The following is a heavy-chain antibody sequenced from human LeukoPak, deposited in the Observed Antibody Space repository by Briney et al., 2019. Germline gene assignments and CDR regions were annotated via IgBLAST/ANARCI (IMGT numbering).Heavy chain of an antibody. CDR1: GGSVSSGSYY. D-gene: IGHD3-22*01. V-gene: IGHV4-61*01. Sequence: SETLSLTCTVPGGSVSSGSYYWSWIRQPPGTGLEWIGYIYYSGSTNYNPSLKSRVTISVDTSKNQFSLKLSSVTAADTAVYYCARDPGGIYYDSSGHFDYWGQGTLVTVSS. J-gene: IGHJ4*02. CDR3: ARDPGGIYYDSSGHFDY. CDR2: IYYSGST.